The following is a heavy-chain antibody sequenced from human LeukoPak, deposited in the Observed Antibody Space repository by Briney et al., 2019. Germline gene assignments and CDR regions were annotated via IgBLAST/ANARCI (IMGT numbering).Heavy chain of an antibody. CDR2: INHSGST. CDR1: GGSFSGYY. J-gene: IGHJ4*02. D-gene: IGHD1-26*01. V-gene: IGHV4-34*01. Sequence: SETLSLTCAVYGGSFSGYYWSWLRQPPGKGVEGIGEINHSGSTNYNPSLKSRVTISVDTSKNQFSLKLSSVTAADTAVYYCARGYLFGGSPPMGYWGQGTLVTVSS. CDR3: ARGYLFGGSPPMGY.